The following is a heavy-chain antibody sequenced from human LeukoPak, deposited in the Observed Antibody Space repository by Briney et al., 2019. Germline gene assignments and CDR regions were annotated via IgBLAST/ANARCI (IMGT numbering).Heavy chain of an antibody. D-gene: IGHD1-26*01. CDR2: ISPSGGST. J-gene: IGHJ4*02. Sequence: GASVKVSCKAFGYTFTSNYMHWVRQAPGQGPEWMGVISPSGGSTTYAQKFQGRVTLTRDMSTSTDYLELSSLRSEDTAVYYCARDRSNYSGNHFDYWGQGTLVTVSS. CDR1: GYTFTSNY. CDR3: ARDRSNYSGNHFDY. V-gene: IGHV1-46*01.